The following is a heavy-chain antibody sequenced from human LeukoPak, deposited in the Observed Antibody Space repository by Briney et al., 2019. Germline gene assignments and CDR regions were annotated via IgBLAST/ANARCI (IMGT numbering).Heavy chain of an antibody. D-gene: IGHD6-13*01. CDR1: GFTFSSYW. CDR2: IKQDGSEK. Sequence: PGGSLRLSCAASGFTFSSYWMSWVRQAPGKGLEWVANIKQDGSEKYYVDSVKGRFTISRDNAKNSLYLQMNSLRAEDTAVYYGASKDSSSWYDTPPPFDYWGQEPLVPVSS. V-gene: IGHV3-7*01. J-gene: IGHJ4*02. CDR3: ASKDSSSWYDTPPPFDY.